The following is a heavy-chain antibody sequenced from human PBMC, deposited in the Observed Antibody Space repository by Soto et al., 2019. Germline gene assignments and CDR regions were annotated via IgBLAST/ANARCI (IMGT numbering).Heavy chain of an antibody. V-gene: IGHV4-59*08. CDR2: IYYSGST. CDR3: ASGYSGYYWEFDY. Sequence: QVQLQESGPGLVKPSETLSLTCTVSGGSISSYYWSWIRQPPGKGLEWIGYIYYSGSTNYNPSLKSRVTISVDTSKNQFALKLSSVTAADTAVYYCASGYSGYYWEFDYWGQGTLVTVSS. D-gene: IGHD5-12*01. CDR1: GGSISSYY. J-gene: IGHJ4*02.